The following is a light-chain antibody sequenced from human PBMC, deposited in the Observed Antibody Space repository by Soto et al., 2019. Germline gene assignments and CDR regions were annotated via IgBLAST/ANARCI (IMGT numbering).Light chain of an antibody. J-gene: IGLJ1*01. CDR1: SSDVGGYNY. CDR2: EVS. CDR3: SSYTISSTTNV. Sequence: QSALTQPASVSGSPGQSITISCTGTSSDVGGYNYVSWYQQHPGKAPKLMIYEVSNRPSGVSNRFSGSKSDNTASLTISGLQAEDEADYYCSSYTISSTTNVFGTGTELTVL. V-gene: IGLV2-14*01.